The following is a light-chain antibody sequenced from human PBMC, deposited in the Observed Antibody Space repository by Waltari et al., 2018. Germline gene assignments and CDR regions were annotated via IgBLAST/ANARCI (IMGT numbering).Light chain of an antibody. Sequence: SFELTQPPSVSVSPGQTANIPCSGDKLGDKYVSWYQQKPGQSPVLVIYQGSKRPSGIPGRFSGFRSETTATLTISGALAVDEADYYCQAWDSTALVFGGGTKLTVL. CDR2: QGS. CDR1: KLGDKY. V-gene: IGLV3-1*01. J-gene: IGLJ2*01. CDR3: QAWDSTALV.